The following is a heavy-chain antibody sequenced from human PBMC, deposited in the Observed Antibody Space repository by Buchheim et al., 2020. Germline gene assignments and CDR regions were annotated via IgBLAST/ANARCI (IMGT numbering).Heavy chain of an antibody. CDR3: ARGIRYFDWLSFPYFDY. CDR2: IKQDGSEK. Sequence: EVQLVESGGGLVQPGGSLRLSCAASGFTFSSYWMSWVRQAPGKGLEWVANIKQDGSEKYYVDSVKGRFTISSDNAKNSLYLQMNSLRAEDTAVYYCARGIRYFDWLSFPYFDYWGQGTL. V-gene: IGHV3-7*01. J-gene: IGHJ4*02. CDR1: GFTFSSYW. D-gene: IGHD3-9*01.